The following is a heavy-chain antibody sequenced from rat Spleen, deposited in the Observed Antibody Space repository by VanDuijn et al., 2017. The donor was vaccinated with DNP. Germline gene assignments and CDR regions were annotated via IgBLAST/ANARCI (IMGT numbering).Heavy chain of an antibody. CDR3: ATLPGYNRIIRGWFAY. Sequence: EVQLVESGGGPVQPGRSLKLSCVASGFIFSNYWMTWIRQAPGKGLEWVASISPSGGSTYYPDSVKGRFTISRDNAKSTQYLQMDSLRSEDTATYYCATLPGYNRIIRGWFAYWGQGTLVTVSS. D-gene: IGHD1-4*01. CDR1: GFIFSNYW. V-gene: IGHV5-31*01. J-gene: IGHJ3*01. CDR2: ISPSGGST.